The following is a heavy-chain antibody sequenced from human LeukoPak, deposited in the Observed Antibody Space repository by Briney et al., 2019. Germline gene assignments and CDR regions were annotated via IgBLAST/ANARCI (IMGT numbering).Heavy chain of an antibody. CDR2: IYYSGST. CDR1: GGSISSSSYY. V-gene: IGHV4-39*07. D-gene: IGHD3-10*01. J-gene: IGHJ4*02. Sequence: SETLSLTCTVSGGSISSSSYYWGWIRQPPGKGLEWIGSIYYSGSTYYNPSLKSRVTISVDTSKNQFSLKLSSVTAADTAVYYCARVEYYYGSGIHFDYWGQGTPVTVSS. CDR3: ARVEYYYGSGIHFDY.